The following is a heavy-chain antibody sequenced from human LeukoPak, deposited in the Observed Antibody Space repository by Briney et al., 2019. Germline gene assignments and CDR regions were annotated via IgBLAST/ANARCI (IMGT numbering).Heavy chain of an antibody. J-gene: IGHJ3*02. Sequence: SVKVSCKASGGTFSSYAISWVRQAPGQGLEWMGGIIPIFGTANYAQTFQGRVTITADKSTSTAYMELSSLRSEDTAVYYCARALGYCSGGSCPTAFDIWGQGTMVTVSS. CDR1: GGTFSSYA. CDR3: ARALGYCSGGSCPTAFDI. D-gene: IGHD2-15*01. CDR2: IIPIFGTA. V-gene: IGHV1-69*06.